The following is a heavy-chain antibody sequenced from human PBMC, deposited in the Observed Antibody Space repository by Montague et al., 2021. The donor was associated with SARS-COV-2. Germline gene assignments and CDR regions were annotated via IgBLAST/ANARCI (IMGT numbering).Heavy chain of an antibody. D-gene: IGHD3-16*02. CDR1: GASISSSENS. J-gene: IGHJ4*02. CDR2: IFYSGTT. V-gene: IGHV4-39*01. CDR3: ARHVTFGGVVVALDY. Sequence: SETLSLTCTVSGASISSSENSWGWIRQSPGKGLEWFGSIFYSGTTYFNPSLRSRIAISVDTSKNQFSLKVTSVTAADTAVYYCARHVTFGGVVVALDYWGRG.